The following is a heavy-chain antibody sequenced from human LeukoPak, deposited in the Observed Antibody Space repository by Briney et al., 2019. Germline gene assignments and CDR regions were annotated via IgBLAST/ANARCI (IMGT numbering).Heavy chain of an antibody. D-gene: IGHD2-8*01. J-gene: IGHJ4*02. Sequence: GGSLRLSCAASGFSVSDNYMNWVRQAPGKGLEWVSVIYSGGGGGSIYYADSVKGRFTLSRDNSQNTVYLQMNSLRAEDTAVYYCARGAYDWVQGTLVTVSS. CDR1: GFSVSDNY. CDR2: IYSGGGGGSI. V-gene: IGHV3-53*01. CDR3: ARGAYD.